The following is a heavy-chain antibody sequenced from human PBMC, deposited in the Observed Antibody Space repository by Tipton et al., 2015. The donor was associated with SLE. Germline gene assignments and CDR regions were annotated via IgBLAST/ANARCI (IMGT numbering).Heavy chain of an antibody. CDR1: GGSISSYH. Sequence: TLSLTCTVSGGSISSYHWGWIRQTAGKGLEWIGRIYTSGSTNYNPSLQSRVTLSADTSKNQISLKLSSVTAADTAVYYCARWYTGRGGFDSWGQGTLVTVSS. V-gene: IGHV4-4*07. CDR2: IYTSGST. D-gene: IGHD1-26*01. J-gene: IGHJ4*02. CDR3: ARWYTGRGGFDS.